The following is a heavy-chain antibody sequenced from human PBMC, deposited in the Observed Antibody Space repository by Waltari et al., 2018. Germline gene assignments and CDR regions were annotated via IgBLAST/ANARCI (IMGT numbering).Heavy chain of an antibody. CDR2: IYYSGST. Sequence: QVQLQESGPGLVKPSQTLSLTCTVSGGSISSGGYYWSWIRQHPGKGLEWIGYIYYSGSTYYTPSLKSRVTISVDTSKNQFSLKLSSVTAADTAVYYCAGTGGWYPDAFDIWGQGTMVTVSS. D-gene: IGHD6-19*01. CDR3: AGTGGWYPDAFDI. CDR1: GGSISSGGYY. V-gene: IGHV4-31*03. J-gene: IGHJ3*02.